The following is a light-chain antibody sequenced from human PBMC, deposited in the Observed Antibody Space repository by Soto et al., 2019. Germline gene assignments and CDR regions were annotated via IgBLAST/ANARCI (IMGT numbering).Light chain of an antibody. CDR3: QQYGRSLPT. CDR2: GAS. Sequence: ENVLTQSPDILSLSPGERVTLSCRASQSISNNYLAWYQQKPGQAPRVLIYGASSRATGIPDRFSGSGSGTDFTLTISSLQPEDFALYYCQQYGRSLPTFGRGTQLEIK. V-gene: IGKV3-20*01. CDR1: QSISNNY. J-gene: IGKJ2*01.